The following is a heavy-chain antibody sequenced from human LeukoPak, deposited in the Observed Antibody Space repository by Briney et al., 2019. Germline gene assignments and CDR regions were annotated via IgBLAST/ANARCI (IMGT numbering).Heavy chain of an antibody. CDR1: GFTFSSYS. J-gene: IGHJ5*02. D-gene: IGHD6-13*01. Sequence: GGSLRLSCAASGFTFSSYSMNWVRQAPGKGLEWVSYISSSGSTIYYADSVKGRFTISRDNAKNSLYLQMNSLRAEDTAVYYCARDSSSWCRFDPWGQGTLVTVSS. CDR3: ARDSSSWCRFDP. V-gene: IGHV3-48*04. CDR2: ISSSGSTI.